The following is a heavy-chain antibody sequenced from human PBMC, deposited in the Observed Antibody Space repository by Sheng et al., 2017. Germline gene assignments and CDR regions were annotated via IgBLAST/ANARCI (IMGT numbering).Heavy chain of an antibody. J-gene: IGHJ3*02. V-gene: IGHV4-34*01. Sequence: QVQLQQWGAGLLKPSETLSLTCAVYGGSFSGYYWSWIRQPPGKGLEWIGEINHSGSTNYNPSLKSRVTISVDTSKNQFSLKLSSVTAADTAVYYCARGGRDIVLMVYAMHAFDIWGQGTMVTVSS. CDR2: INHSGST. D-gene: IGHD2-8*01. CDR1: GGSFSGYY. CDR3: ARGGRDIVLMVYAMHAFDI.